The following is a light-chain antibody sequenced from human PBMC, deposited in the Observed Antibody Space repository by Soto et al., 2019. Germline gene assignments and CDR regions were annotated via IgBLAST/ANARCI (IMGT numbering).Light chain of an antibody. CDR2: AAS. Sequence: DVQMTQSPSSLSASVGDRVTITCRASQSVSKYFNWYQQKPGKAPKLLIYAASSLQSGVPSRFSGRGSGTEITLTITSLQPEDFATYYCQQCYITPLTFGGGTKVEVK. CDR1: QSVSKY. J-gene: IGKJ4*01. V-gene: IGKV1-39*01. CDR3: QQCYITPLT.